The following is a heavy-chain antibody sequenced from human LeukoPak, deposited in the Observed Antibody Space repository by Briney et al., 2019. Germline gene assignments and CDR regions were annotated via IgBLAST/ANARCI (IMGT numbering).Heavy chain of an antibody. CDR3: ARGPDIVVVPAATPYFDY. CDR2: IYYSGST. J-gene: IGHJ4*02. CDR1: GGSISSYY. Sequence: SETLSLTCTVSGGSISSYYWSWIRQPPGKGLEWIGYIYYSGSTNYNPSLKSRVTISVDTSKNQFSLKLSSVTAADTAVYYCARGPDIVVVPAATPYFDYWGQGTLVTVSS. D-gene: IGHD2-2*01. V-gene: IGHV4-59*01.